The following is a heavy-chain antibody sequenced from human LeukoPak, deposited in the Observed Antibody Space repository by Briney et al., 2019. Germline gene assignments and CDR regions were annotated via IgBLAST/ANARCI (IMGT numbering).Heavy chain of an antibody. CDR2: IFHSGST. V-gene: IGHV4-38-2*02. J-gene: IGHJ5*02. CDR1: DYSINSGYY. CDR3: ARVIGGIGVNWFDP. D-gene: IGHD2/OR15-2a*01. Sequence: SETLSLTCTVSDYSINSGYYWGWIRQPPGKGLEWIGNIFHSGSTLYNPSLKSRVTISVNTSKNQFSLKLSSVTAADTAVYYCARVIGGIGVNWFDPWGQGTLVTVSS.